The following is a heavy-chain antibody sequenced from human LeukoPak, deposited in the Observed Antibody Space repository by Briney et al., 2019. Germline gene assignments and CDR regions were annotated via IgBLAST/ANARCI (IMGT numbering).Heavy chain of an antibody. Sequence: GASVKVSCKASGYAFTSYGISWVRQAPGRGLEWMGWISAYNGNTNYAQKLQGRVTMTTDTSTSTAYMELRSLRSDDTAVYYCARQRWLRLNWFDPWGQGTLVTVSS. CDR1: GYAFTSYG. V-gene: IGHV1-18*01. CDR2: ISAYNGNT. D-gene: IGHD5-12*01. J-gene: IGHJ5*02. CDR3: ARQRWLRLNWFDP.